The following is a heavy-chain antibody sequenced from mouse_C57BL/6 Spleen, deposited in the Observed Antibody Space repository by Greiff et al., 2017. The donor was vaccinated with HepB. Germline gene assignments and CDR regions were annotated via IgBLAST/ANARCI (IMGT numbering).Heavy chain of an antibody. D-gene: IGHD2-1*01. CDR1: GYAFSSSW. CDR2: IYPGDGDT. J-gene: IGHJ2*01. CDR3: ARGIFYGNYVGC. Sequence: VQLQQSGPELVKPGASVKISCKASGYAFSSSWMNWVKQRPGKGLEWIGRIYPGDGDTNYNGKFKGKATLTADKSSSTAYMQLSSLTSEDSAVYFCARGIFYGNYVGCWGQGTTLTVSS. V-gene: IGHV1-82*01.